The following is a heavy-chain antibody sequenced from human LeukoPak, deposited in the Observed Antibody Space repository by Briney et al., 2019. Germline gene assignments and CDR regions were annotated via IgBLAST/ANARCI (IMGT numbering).Heavy chain of an antibody. CDR3: ARPLGSSSWDPFDY. Sequence: GEPLNTSSMASVSSFTSYWIAGVRRLPGKDVEGMGIIYPGDSDTRYSPSFQGQVTISADKSISTAYLQWSSLKASDTAMYYCARPLGSSSWDPFDYWGQGTLVTVSS. D-gene: IGHD6-13*01. J-gene: IGHJ4*02. V-gene: IGHV5-51*01. CDR2: IYPGDSDT. CDR1: VSSFTSYW.